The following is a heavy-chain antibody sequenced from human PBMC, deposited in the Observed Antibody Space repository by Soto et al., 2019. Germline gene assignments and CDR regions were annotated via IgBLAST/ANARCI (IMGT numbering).Heavy chain of an antibody. Sequence: GGSLRLSCAASGLTFSSYAMSWVRQAPGKGLEWVSAISGSGGSTYYADSVKGRFTISRDNSKNTLYLQMNSLRAEDTAVYYCVKGKLEVRGVITYYYGMDVWGQGTTVTVSS. CDR3: VKGKLEVRGVITYYYGMDV. CDR2: ISGSGGST. J-gene: IGHJ6*02. D-gene: IGHD3-10*01. V-gene: IGHV3-23*01. CDR1: GLTFSSYA.